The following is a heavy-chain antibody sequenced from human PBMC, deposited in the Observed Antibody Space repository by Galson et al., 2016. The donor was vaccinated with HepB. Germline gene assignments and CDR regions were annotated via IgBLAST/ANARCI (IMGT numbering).Heavy chain of an antibody. CDR1: GYTFGGSW. Sequence: SLRLSCAGSGYTFGGSWMQWVRQAPGKGPVWVAHIDNDGTRTTYADSVKGRFTISRDNAKSTLYLQMNSLRADDTAVYYCVRDWFGGHTWGQGTLVTVSA. CDR3: VRDWFGGHT. J-gene: IGHJ4*02. D-gene: IGHD3-10*01. CDR2: IDNDGTRT. V-gene: IGHV3-74*01.